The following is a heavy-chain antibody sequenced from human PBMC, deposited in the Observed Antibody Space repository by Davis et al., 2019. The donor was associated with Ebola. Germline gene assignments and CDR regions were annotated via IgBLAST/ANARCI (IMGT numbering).Heavy chain of an antibody. Sequence: AASVKVSCKASGGTFRSYAISWVRQATGQGLEWMGWMNPDNGNTGYAQKFQGRVNMTRHTSRSTAYMELSSLRSDDTAMYDCVRGGDFDFWGQGTLVTVSS. V-gene: IGHV1-8*02. D-gene: IGHD3-10*01. CDR3: VRGGDFDF. CDR2: MNPDNGNT. J-gene: IGHJ4*02. CDR1: GGTFRSYA.